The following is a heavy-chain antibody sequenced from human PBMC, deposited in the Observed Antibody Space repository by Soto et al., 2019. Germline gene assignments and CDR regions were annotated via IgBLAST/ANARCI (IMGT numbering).Heavy chain of an antibody. CDR2: IYHSGST. J-gene: IGHJ4*02. V-gene: IGHV4-30-2*01. D-gene: IGHD3-10*01. CDR1: GGSISSGGYS. Sequence: SETLSLTCAVSGGSISSGGYSWSWIRQPPGKGLEWIGYIYHSGSTYYNPSLKSRVTISVDRSKNQFSLKLSSVTAADTAVYYCASQGFGELFQFDYWGQGTLVTVSS. CDR3: ASQGFGELFQFDY.